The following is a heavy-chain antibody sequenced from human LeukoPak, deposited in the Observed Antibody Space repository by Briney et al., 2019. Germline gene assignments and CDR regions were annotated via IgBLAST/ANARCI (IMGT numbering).Heavy chain of an antibody. V-gene: IGHV4-34*01. J-gene: IGHJ5*02. Sequence: KPSETLSLTCAVYGGSFSGYYWSWIRQPPGKGLEWIGEINHSGSTNYNPSLKSRVTISVDTSKNQFSLKLSSVTAADTAVYYCAIRWELLIGYNWFDPWGQGTLVTVSS. CDR3: AIRWELLIGYNWFDP. CDR1: GGSFSGYY. D-gene: IGHD1-26*01. CDR2: INHSGST.